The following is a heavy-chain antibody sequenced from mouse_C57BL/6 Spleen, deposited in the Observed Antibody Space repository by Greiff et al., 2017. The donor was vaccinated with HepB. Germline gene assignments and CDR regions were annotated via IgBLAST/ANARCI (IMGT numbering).Heavy chain of an antibody. Sequence: QVQLQQSGAELVRPGASVTLSCKASGYTFTDYEMHWVKQTPVHGLEWIGAIDPETGGTAYNQKFKGKARLTADKSSSTAYMELRSLTSEDSAVYYCTTRRDSDYWGQGTTLTVSS. J-gene: IGHJ2*01. CDR3: TTRRDSDY. CDR2: IDPETGGT. V-gene: IGHV1-15*01. CDR1: GYTFTDYE.